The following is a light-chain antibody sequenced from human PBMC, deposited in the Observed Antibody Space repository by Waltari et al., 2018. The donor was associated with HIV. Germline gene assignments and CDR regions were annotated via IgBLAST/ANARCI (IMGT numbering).Light chain of an antibody. V-gene: IGKV1-39*01. J-gene: IGKJ3*01. Sequence: DIQMTQSPSPPSASVGDSVTITCRASQNIGSFLSWYQHKPGQTPKLLISASTLQRGVPSRFSGGGSGTDFTLTITGLQPEDFTTYFCLQTYSRPRTFGPGTKVDFK. CDR1: QNIGSF. CDR3: LQTYSRPRT. CDR2: AS.